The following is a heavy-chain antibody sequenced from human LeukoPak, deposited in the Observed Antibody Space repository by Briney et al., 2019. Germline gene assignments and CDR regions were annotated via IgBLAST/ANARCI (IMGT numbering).Heavy chain of an antibody. J-gene: IGHJ4*02. CDR1: GFTVSSNY. D-gene: IGHD6-13*01. CDR2: IYSGGST. CDR3: VKVAAPGSGGRGGY. Sequence: GGSLRPSCAASGFTVSSNYMSWVRQAPGKGLEWVSVIYSGGSTYYADSVKGRFTISRDNSKNTLNLQMNSLRAEDTAVYYCVKVAAPGSGGRGGYWGQGTLVTVSS. V-gene: IGHV3-53*01.